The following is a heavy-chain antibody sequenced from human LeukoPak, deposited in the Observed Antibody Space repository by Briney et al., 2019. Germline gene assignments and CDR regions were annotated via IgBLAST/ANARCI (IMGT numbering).Heavy chain of an antibody. CDR3: ARFGTVGGSPVPFDI. V-gene: IGHV3-7*01. Sequence: PGGSLRLSCAASGFTFSNYWMSWVRQAPGKGLEWVANIEQDGSEKYYVDSVKGRFTISRDNAKNSLYLQMNSLRAEDTAVYHCARFGTVGGSPVPFDIWPRGPMVSVSS. D-gene: IGHD1-26*01. CDR1: GFTFSNYW. CDR2: IEQDGSEK. J-gene: IGHJ3*02.